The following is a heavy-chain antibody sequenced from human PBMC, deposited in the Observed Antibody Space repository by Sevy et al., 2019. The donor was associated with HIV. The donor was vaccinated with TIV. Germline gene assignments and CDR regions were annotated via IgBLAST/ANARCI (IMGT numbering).Heavy chain of an antibody. J-gene: IGHJ4*02. CDR3: AKAGGYGDYESNFDY. D-gene: IGHD4-17*01. Sequence: GGSLRLSCAASGFTFSSYAMSWVRQAPGKGLEWVSAISGSGGSTYYADSVKGRFTMTRDNSKNTVYLQMNSLRAEDTAVYYCAKAGGYGDYESNFDYWGQGTLVTVSS. CDR1: GFTFSSYA. CDR2: ISGSGGST. V-gene: IGHV3-23*01.